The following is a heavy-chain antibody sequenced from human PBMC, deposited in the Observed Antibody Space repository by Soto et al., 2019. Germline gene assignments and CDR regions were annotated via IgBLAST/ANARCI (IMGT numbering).Heavy chain of an antibody. D-gene: IGHD1-26*01. V-gene: IGHV3-23*01. J-gene: IGHJ2*01. Sequence: EVQLLESGGGVVQPGGSLRLSCAASGFSFSTYATSWVRQAAGKGLEWVSVISNSGANTFYADSVKGRFTISRDNAKKTLSLQMNSLRAEDTAVYYCAKLGGAIVGSCFFDVWGRGTLVTVSA. CDR3: AKLGGAIVGSCFFDV. CDR1: GFSFSTYA. CDR2: ISNSGANT.